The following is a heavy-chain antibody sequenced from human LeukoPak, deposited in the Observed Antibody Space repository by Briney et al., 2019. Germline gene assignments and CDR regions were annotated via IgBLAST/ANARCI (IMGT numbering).Heavy chain of an antibody. D-gene: IGHD3-3*01. V-gene: IGHV1-2*04. CDR3: ARDLALGYYDFWSGYYIGGDFDY. J-gene: IGHJ4*02. Sequence: ASVKVSCKASGYTFTGYYMYWVRQAPGQGLEWMGWINPNSGGTNYAQKFQGWVTMTRDTSISTAYMELSRLRSDDTAVYYCARDLALGYYDFWSGYYIGGDFDYWGQGTLVTVSS. CDR1: GYTFTGYY. CDR2: INPNSGGT.